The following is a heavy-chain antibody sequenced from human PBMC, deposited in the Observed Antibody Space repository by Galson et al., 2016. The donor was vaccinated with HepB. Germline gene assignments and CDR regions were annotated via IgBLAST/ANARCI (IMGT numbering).Heavy chain of an antibody. CDR3: ARLGGTMWNKKLVRVLGYLQQ. CDR2: ISWNSGAV. Sequence: SLRLSCAASGFTFDDYAMHWVRQAPGKGLEWVSGISWNSGAVEYADSVKGRFTISRDNAKNSLYLQWSILKASDTAMYYCARLGGTMWNKKLVRVLGYLQQWGQGTLVTVSS. D-gene: IGHD1-1*01. J-gene: IGHJ1*01. V-gene: IGHV3-9*01. CDR1: GFTFDDYA.